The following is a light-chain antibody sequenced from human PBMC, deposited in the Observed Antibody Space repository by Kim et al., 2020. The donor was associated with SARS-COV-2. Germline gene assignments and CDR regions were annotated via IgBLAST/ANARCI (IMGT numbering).Light chain of an antibody. CDR3: SAWDSSLSALV. Sequence: QAGLTQPPSVSKGLRQTATLTCTGNSNNVGNQGAAWLQQHQGHPPKLLSYRNNNRPSGISERLSASRSGNTASLTITGLQPEDEADYYCSAWDSSLSALVFGTGTKVTVL. V-gene: IGLV10-54*01. J-gene: IGLJ1*01. CDR1: SNNVGNQG. CDR2: RNN.